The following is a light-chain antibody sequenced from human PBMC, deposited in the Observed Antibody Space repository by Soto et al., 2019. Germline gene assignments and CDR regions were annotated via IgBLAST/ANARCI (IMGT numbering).Light chain of an antibody. CDR3: QQSYTAPFT. J-gene: IGKJ4*01. CDR2: AAS. V-gene: IGKV1-39*01. Sequence: DIQMTQSPSSLSASVGDRVTIACRASQSINSNFNWYQQKPGEAPKVLIYAASNLQSGVPSRFSGGGFGTDFSLTINSMQPEDFATYYCQQSYTAPFTFGGGTKVEIK. CDR1: QSINSN.